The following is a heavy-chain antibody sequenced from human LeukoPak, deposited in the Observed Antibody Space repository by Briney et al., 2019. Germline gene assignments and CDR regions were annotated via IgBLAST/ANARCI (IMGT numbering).Heavy chain of an antibody. CDR2: ISAYNGNT. J-gene: IGHJ4*02. D-gene: IGHD6-13*01. CDR1: GYTLTSYG. V-gene: IGHV1-18*04. CDR3: ARDDIAAAPYPFDY. Sequence: APVKVSCKASGYTLTSYGISWVRQAPGQGLEWMGWISAYNGNTNYAQKLQGRVTMTTDTSTSTAYMELRSLRSDDTAVYYCARDDIAAAPYPFDYWGQGTLVTVSS.